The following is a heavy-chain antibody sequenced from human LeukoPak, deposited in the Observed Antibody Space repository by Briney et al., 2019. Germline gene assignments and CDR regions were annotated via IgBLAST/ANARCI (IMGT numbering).Heavy chain of an antibody. CDR3: ARDTREGLLWFGELVQHYYYYYMDV. J-gene: IGHJ6*03. D-gene: IGHD3-10*01. CDR1: GFTFSSYA. Sequence: GGSLRLSCAASGFTFSSYAMSWVRQAPGKGLEWVSAISGSGGSTYYADSVKGRFTISRDNSKNTLYLQMNSLRAEDTAVYYCARDTREGLLWFGELVQHYYYYYMDVWGKGTTVTISS. CDR2: ISGSGGST. V-gene: IGHV3-23*01.